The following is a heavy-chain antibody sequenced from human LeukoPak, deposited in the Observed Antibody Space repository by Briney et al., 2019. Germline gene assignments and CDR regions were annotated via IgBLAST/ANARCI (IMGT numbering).Heavy chain of an antibody. D-gene: IGHD1-26*01. CDR3: GMSGDRVPLQDDVFDV. J-gene: IGHJ3*01. Sequence: GESLKISCKISGYSFTSYCIGWVRQMPGKGLEWMGIIYPGDSSPTYSPSFQGQVTISVDKSISTAYLQWSSLQASDTAMYYCGMSGDRVPLQDDVFDVWGQGTMVTVST. V-gene: IGHV5-51*01. CDR2: IYPGDSSP. CDR1: GYSFTSYC.